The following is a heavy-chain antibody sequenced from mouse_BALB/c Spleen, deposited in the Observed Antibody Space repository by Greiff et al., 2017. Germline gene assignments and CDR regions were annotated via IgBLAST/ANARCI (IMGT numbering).Heavy chain of an antibody. CDR2: ISYSGST. Sequence: DVQLVESGPGLVKPSQSLSLTCTVTGYSITSDYAWNWIRQFPGNKLEWMGYISYSGSTSYNPSLKSRISITRDTSKNQFFLQLNSVTTEDTATYYCARDDGYFHFDYWGQGTTLTVSS. D-gene: IGHD2-3*01. CDR1: GYSITSDYA. V-gene: IGHV3-2*02. J-gene: IGHJ2*01. CDR3: ARDDGYFHFDY.